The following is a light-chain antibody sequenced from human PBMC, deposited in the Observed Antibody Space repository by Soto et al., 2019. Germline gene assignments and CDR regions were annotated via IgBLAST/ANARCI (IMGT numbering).Light chain of an antibody. V-gene: IGKV3-15*01. CDR2: GAS. J-gene: IGKJ4*01. Sequence: EIVMTQSPATLSVSPGERATLSCRASQSVSHNVAWYQQKPGQAPRLLIYGASTRATGAPARFSGSGSGTEFTLTISSLQSEDFAVYYCQQYNQWPPLTFGGGTKVEIK. CDR1: QSVSHN. CDR3: QQYNQWPPLT.